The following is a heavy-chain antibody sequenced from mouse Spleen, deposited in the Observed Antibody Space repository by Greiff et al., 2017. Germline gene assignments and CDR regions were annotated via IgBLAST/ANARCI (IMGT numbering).Heavy chain of an antibody. CDR3: ARDYGSSYYFDY. CDR1: GFTFSSYA. CDR2: ISSGGGNT. V-gene: IGHV5-9*04. J-gene: IGHJ2*01. D-gene: IGHD1-1*01. Sequence: EVKLVESGGGLVKLGGSLKLSCAASGFTFSSYAMSWVRQTPEKRLEWVATISSGGGNTYYPDSVKGRFTISRDNAKNTLYLQMSSLKSEDTAMYYCARDYGSSYYFDYWGQGTTLTVSS.